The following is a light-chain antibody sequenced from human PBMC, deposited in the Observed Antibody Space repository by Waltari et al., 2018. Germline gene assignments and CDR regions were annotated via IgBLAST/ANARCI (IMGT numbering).Light chain of an antibody. V-gene: IGKV1-5*03. Sequence: DIQMPQSPSPLSAFVGDGVTITSRASQHINIWLAWYQQKPGTAPKLLICKASSLESGVPSRFSGSGAGKEFTLTISSLQPDDFASYYCQQYSDYPWTVGQGTKVEIK. J-gene: IGKJ1*01. CDR1: QHINIW. CDR2: KAS. CDR3: QQYSDYPWT.